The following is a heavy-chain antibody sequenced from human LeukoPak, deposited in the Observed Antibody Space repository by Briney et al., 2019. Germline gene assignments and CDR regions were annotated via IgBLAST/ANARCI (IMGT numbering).Heavy chain of an antibody. D-gene: IGHD3-16*01. Sequence: SETLSLTCAVYGVSLRGYYGSWIRQSPEKGLEWIGEISHEGDSIYNPSLKSRLTLSVDMSKNQFSLKLRSVTAADTAVYYCARGRKYVSDFYFDVWGKGTTVIVSS. V-gene: IGHV4-34*01. J-gene: IGHJ6*03. CDR3: ARGRKYVSDFYFDV. CDR2: ISHEGDS. CDR1: GVSLRGYY.